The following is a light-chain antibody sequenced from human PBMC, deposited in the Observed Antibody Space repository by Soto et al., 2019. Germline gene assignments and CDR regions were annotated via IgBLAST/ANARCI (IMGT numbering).Light chain of an antibody. CDR2: GAS. Sequence: LTQSPGPLSLSPGQRATLSCRGSQSISSRYLAWYQQRPGQAPRLLIYGASNRATGIPDRFSGSGSGTDFTLTISRLEPEDFAVYYCQQYGSSPPLTFGGGTKVEIK. CDR1: QSISSRY. CDR3: QQYGSSPPLT. J-gene: IGKJ4*01. V-gene: IGKV3-20*01.